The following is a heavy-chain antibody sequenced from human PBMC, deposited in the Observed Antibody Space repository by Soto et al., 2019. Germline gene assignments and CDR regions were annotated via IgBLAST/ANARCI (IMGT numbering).Heavy chain of an antibody. CDR1: GGTFSSYA. J-gene: IGHJ6*02. CDR2: IIPIFGTA. Sequence: SVKVSCKXSGGTFSSYASSWVRRAPGEGLEWMVGIIPIFGTANYAQKFQGRVTITADESTSKAYMELSRLRSEDKAVYNCARATSIAGHYYGMDVWGQGTTVTVSS. D-gene: IGHD6-13*01. CDR3: ARATSIAGHYYGMDV. V-gene: IGHV1-69*13.